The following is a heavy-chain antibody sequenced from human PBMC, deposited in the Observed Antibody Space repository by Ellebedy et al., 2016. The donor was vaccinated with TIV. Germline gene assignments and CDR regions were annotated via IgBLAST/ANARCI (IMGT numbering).Heavy chain of an antibody. V-gene: IGHV3-7*03. Sequence: GGSLRLSCAVTGFSFTSYWMSWVRQAPGRGLEWVANIKQDGGEKYYVDSVKGRFTISRDNAKNSLYLQMNGLRAEDTAVYYCARRYFDYWGQGTLVTVSS. CDR1: GFSFTSYW. J-gene: IGHJ4*02. CDR3: ARRYFDY. CDR2: IKQDGGEK.